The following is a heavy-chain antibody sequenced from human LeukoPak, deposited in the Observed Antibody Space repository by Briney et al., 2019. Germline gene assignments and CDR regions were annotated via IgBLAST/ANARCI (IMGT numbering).Heavy chain of an antibody. J-gene: IGHJ5*02. V-gene: IGHV4-34*01. CDR1: GGSLRADF. CDR3: ARAPDRIRFDP. Sequence: SETLSLTCAVYGGSLRADFWSWIRQPPGKGLEWIGDIHPGGSTKYNPPLESRVTISVDTSKNQFSLRLTSVTAADTAVYYCARAPDRIRFDPWGQGALVTVSS. CDR2: IHPGGST. D-gene: IGHD1-14*01.